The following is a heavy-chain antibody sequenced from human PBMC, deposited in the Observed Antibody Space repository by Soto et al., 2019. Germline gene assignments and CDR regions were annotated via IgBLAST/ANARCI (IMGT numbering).Heavy chain of an antibody. D-gene: IGHD1-26*01. V-gene: IGHV1-18*01. J-gene: IGHJ6*02. CDR1: GYSFSNYG. CDR3: ALSLDVGALYYGIDF. Sequence: ASVKVSCKTSGYSFSNYGVAWVRPAPGQGIEWMGWISGYNENTNSAQHLQDRVTITTDTFMSTAYMELSSLRSEDTAVYYCALSLDVGALYYGIDFWGQGTSVTVSS. CDR2: ISGYNENT.